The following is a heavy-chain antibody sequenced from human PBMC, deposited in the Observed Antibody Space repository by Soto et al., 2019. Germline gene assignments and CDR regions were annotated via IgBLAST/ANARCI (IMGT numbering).Heavy chain of an antibody. D-gene: IGHD1-1*01. CDR3: ANPIPKTGTTFGF. J-gene: IGHJ4*02. V-gene: IGHV3-23*01. CDR1: GFTFSNFA. CDR2: ISGSGDDT. Sequence: QLLESGGGFVQPGGSLRLSCVASGFTFSNFAMAWVRQAPGEGLEWVSAISGSGDDTFYAYSMKGRFTISRDNSKDTLYLQINSLRAEDTAVYYCANPIPKTGTTFGFWGQGTLVTVSS.